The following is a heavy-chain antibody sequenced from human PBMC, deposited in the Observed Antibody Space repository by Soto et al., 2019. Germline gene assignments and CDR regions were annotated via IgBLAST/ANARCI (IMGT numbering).Heavy chain of an antibody. CDR1: GFTFSDYY. V-gene: IGHV3-11*01. D-gene: IGHD5-12*01. CDR3: ARYIETVLRGYDFPIDY. CDR2: ISSSGSTI. J-gene: IGHJ4*02. Sequence: GGSLRLSCAASGFTFSDYYMSWIRQAPGKGLEWVSYISSSGSTIYYADSVKGRFTISRDNAKNSLYLQMNSLRAEDTAVYYCARYIETVLRGYDFPIDYWGQGTLVTVSS.